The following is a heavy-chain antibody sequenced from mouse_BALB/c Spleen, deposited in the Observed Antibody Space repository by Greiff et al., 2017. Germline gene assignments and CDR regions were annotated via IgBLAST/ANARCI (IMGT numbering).Heavy chain of an antibody. Sequence: EVKLVESGPGLVKPSQSLSLTCSVTGYSITSGYYWNWIRQFPGNKLEWMGYISYDGSNNYNPSLKNRISITRDTSKNQFFLKLNSVTTEDTATYYCASIYYYGSSSAWFAYWGQGTLVTVSA. CDR2: ISYDGSN. V-gene: IGHV3-6*02. CDR1: GYSITSGYY. J-gene: IGHJ3*01. CDR3: ASIYYYGSSSAWFAY. D-gene: IGHD1-1*01.